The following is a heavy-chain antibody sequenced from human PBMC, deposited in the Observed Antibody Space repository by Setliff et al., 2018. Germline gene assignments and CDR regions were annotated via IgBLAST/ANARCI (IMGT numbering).Heavy chain of an antibody. CDR3: ARGSPGPWVDSSGYYYDYSYYYYMAV. V-gene: IGHV3-30*02. CDR2: IRYDGRSE. Sequence: GGSLRLSCAASGFTSGNKDIHWVRQAPGKGLEWVALIRYDGRSEYADSVKGRFSMPRDTSASTAYMELSSLTSEDTAVYFCARGSPGPWVDSSGYYYDYSYYYYMAVWGKGTTVTVSS. D-gene: IGHD3-22*01. J-gene: IGHJ6*03. CDR1: GFTSGNKD.